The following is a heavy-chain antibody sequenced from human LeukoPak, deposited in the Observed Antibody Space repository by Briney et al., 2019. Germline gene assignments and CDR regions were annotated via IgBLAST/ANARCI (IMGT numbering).Heavy chain of an antibody. Sequence: SETLSLTCTVSGGSISNNNYYWAWIRQPPGKGLECIGSIYYSGSPYYNPSLKSRVTISVDTSKNQFSLRLSSVTAADTAVYYCATWRAAKTGFDYWGQGTLVTVSS. J-gene: IGHJ4*02. V-gene: IGHV4-39*01. CDR3: ATWRAAKTGFDY. CDR2: IYYSGSP. D-gene: IGHD1-1*01. CDR1: GGSISNNNYY.